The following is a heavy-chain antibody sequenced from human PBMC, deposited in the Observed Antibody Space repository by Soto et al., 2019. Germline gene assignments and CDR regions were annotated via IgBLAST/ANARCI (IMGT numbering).Heavy chain of an antibody. CDR2: IVPVFSTG. Sequence: QVQLVQSGAEVKKPGSSVKVSCKASGGTFRNSAFSWVRQAAGQGLEWMGGIVPVFSTGEYAQKFQGRVTIFADESTRTVYMELSSLRSEDTAVYYCAKEDGYHSRAFDHWGQGTLVTVSS. J-gene: IGHJ4*02. V-gene: IGHV1-69*01. CDR3: AKEDGYHSRAFDH. D-gene: IGHD5-12*01. CDR1: GGTFRNSA.